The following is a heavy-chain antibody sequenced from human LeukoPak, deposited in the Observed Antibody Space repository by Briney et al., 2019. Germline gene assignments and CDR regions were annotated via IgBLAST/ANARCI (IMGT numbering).Heavy chain of an antibody. CDR1: GFTFSSYG. CDR3: ARDKASTSSGCLDY. V-gene: IGHV3-33*01. CDR2: IWYDGSNK. J-gene: IGHJ4*02. D-gene: IGHD3-10*01. Sequence: PGGSLRLSCAVSGFTFSSYGMHWVRQAPGKVLGWVAVIWYDGSNKYYADSVKGRFTISRDNSKNTLYLQRNSLRAEETAVYYCARDKASTSSGCLDYWGQGNLVTVS.